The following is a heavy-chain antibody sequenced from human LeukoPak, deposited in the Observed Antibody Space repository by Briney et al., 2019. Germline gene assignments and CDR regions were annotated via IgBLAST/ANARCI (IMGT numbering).Heavy chain of an antibody. CDR1: GYTFTSYD. D-gene: IGHD5-12*01. V-gene: IGHV1-8*01. Sequence: ASVKVSCKASGYTFTSYDINWVRQATGQGLEWMGWMNPNSGNTGYAQQFQGRVTMTRNTSISTAYMELSSLRSEDTAVYYCARAKGIVATIYYYYGMDVWGQGTTVTVSS. CDR3: ARAKGIVATIYYYYGMDV. CDR2: MNPNSGNT. J-gene: IGHJ6*02.